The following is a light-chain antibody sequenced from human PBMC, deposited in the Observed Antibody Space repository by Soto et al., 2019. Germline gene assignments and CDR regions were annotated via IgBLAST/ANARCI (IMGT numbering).Light chain of an antibody. J-gene: IGKJ1*01. Sequence: EIVLTQSPGTLSLSPGERATLSCRASQSVSSSYLAWYQQKPGQAPRLLIYGASSRATGIQDRFSGSGSGTDFTLTISRLEPEDFAVYYCQQYGSSLWTFGQGTQVEIK. V-gene: IGKV3-20*01. CDR3: QQYGSSLWT. CDR1: QSVSSSY. CDR2: GAS.